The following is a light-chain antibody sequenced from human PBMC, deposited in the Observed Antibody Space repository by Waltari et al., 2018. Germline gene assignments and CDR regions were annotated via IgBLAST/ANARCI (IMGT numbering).Light chain of an antibody. Sequence: QSVLTPPPSASGTPGQRVTNLCSRTLHKTEIHTVKWYRQLPGTAPKLLIYGDNQRPSGVPDRFSGSKSGTSASLAISGLQSADEADYYCAGWDDSLNGPVFGGGTKLTVL. J-gene: IGLJ3*02. CDR1: LHKTEIHT. CDR3: AGWDDSLNGPV. V-gene: IGLV1-44*01. CDR2: GDN.